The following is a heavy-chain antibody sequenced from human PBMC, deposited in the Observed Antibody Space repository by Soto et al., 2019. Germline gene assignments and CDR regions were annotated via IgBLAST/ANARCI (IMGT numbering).Heavy chain of an antibody. D-gene: IGHD6-19*01. CDR2: IDAGNGNT. CDR1: GHTSTNYA. CDR3: ARATIAVAGPFDY. Sequence: GASVKVSCKASGHTSTNYAVHWVRQAPGQRLEWMGRIDAGNGNTKYSQKFQGRVTITTDTSASTAYMELSSLRSEDTAVYYCARATIAVAGPFDYWGQGTLVTVSS. V-gene: IGHV1-3*01. J-gene: IGHJ4*02.